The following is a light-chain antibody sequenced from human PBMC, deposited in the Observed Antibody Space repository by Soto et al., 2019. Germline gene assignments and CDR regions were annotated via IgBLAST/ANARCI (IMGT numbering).Light chain of an antibody. V-gene: IGKV3-11*01. CDR2: DAS. CDR1: QSVSSF. CDR3: QQRSIWPPFT. J-gene: IGKJ5*01. Sequence: EIVLTQSPATLSLSPGESATLSCRASQSVSSFLAWHQQKPGQAPRLLIYDASNRATGIPARFSGSGSGTDFTLTISSLEPEDFAVYYCQQRSIWPPFTFGQGTRLDIK.